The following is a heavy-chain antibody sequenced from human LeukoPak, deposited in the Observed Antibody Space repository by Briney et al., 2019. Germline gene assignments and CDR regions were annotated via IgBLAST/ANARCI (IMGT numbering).Heavy chain of an antibody. CDR2: ISAYNGNT. CDR3: ARDQYYDSKGWFDP. J-gene: IGHJ5*02. Sequence: ASVKVSCKASGYTFTSYGISWVRQAPGQGLEWMGWISAYNGNTNDAQKLQGRVTMTTDTSTSTAYMELRSLRSDDTAVYYCARDQYYDSKGWFDPWGQGTLVTVSS. V-gene: IGHV1-18*01. CDR1: GYTFTSYG. D-gene: IGHD3-22*01.